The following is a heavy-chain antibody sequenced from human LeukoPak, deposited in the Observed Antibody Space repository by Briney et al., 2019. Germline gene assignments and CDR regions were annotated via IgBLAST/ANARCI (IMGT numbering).Heavy chain of an antibody. CDR2: INSDGSSI. V-gene: IGHV3-74*01. Sequence: GGSLRLSCAASGFSVGGYWMHWVRQGPGMGLVWVSRINSDGSSISYADSVKGRFSISRDNAKNTLYLQMISLRAEDTAVYYCTRGASGYGNFDYWGQGTPVTVSS. CDR1: GFSVGGYW. J-gene: IGHJ4*02. D-gene: IGHD5-12*01. CDR3: TRGASGYGNFDY.